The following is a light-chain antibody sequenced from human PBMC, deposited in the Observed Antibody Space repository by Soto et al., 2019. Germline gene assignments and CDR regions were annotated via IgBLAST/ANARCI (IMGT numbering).Light chain of an antibody. V-gene: IGKV3-20*01. CDR2: GAS. Sequence: EIVLAQSPGTLSLSPGERATLSCRASQSVTNSFLAWYQQKPGQAPRLLIYGASRRATGIPDRFTGSGSGKDFTLTISRLEPEDFAVYYCQQYVRSPWAFGQGTKV. J-gene: IGKJ1*01. CDR3: QQYVRSPWA. CDR1: QSVTNSF.